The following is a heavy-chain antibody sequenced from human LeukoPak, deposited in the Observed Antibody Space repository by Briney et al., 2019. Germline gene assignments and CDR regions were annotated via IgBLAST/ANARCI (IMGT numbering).Heavy chain of an antibody. D-gene: IGHD5-24*01. J-gene: IGHJ4*02. CDR1: GVTFSSYA. CDR3: ARDPDGY. V-gene: IGHV3-30-3*01. CDR2: ISYDGSNK. Sequence: PGGSLRLSCAASGVTFSSYAMHWVRQAPGKGLEWVAVISYDGSNKYYADSVKGRFTISRDNSKNTLYLQMNSLRAEDTAVYYCARDPDGYWGQGTLVTVSS.